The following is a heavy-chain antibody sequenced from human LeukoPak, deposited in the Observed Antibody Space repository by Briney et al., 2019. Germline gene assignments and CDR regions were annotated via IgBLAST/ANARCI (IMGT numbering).Heavy chain of an antibody. CDR3: ARDGYCSGGSCYEGNAFDI. V-gene: IGHV4-30-2*01. CDR1: GGSISSGGYY. D-gene: IGHD2-15*01. CDR2: IYHSGST. Sequence: PSETLSLTCTVSGGSISSGGYYWSWIRQPPGKGLEWIGYIYHSGSTYYNPSLKSRVTISVDTSKNQFSLKLSSVTAADTAVYYCARDGYCSGGSCYEGNAFDIWGQGTMVTVSS. J-gene: IGHJ3*02.